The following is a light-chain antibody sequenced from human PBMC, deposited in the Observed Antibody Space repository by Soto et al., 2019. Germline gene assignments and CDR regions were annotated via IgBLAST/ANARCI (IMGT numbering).Light chain of an antibody. V-gene: IGKV3-11*01. Sequence: EIVLTQSPATLSLSPGERATLSCRASQSVSSYLAWYQQKPGQAPRLLIYDASNRATCIPARFSGSGSGTDFTLTISSLEPEDFAVYYCQRRSNSYTFGQGTKLEIK. J-gene: IGKJ2*01. CDR1: QSVSSY. CDR3: QRRSNSYT. CDR2: DAS.